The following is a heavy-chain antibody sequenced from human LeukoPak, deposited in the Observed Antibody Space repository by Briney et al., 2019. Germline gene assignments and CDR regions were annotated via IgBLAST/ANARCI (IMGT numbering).Heavy chain of an antibody. CDR3: ARLLPGIAADY. V-gene: IGHV4-39*01. CDR2: IYYSGST. CDR1: GGSISSSSYY. D-gene: IGHD6-13*01. Sequence: SETLSLTCTVSGGSISSSSYYWGWIRQPPGKGLEWIGSIYYSGSTYYNPSLKSRVTISVDTSKNQFSLKLSSVTAADTAVYYCARLLPGIAADYWGQGTLVIVSS. J-gene: IGHJ4*02.